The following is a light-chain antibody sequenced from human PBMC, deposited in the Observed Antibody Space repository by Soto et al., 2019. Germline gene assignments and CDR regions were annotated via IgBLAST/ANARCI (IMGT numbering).Light chain of an antibody. CDR1: SGNIASNY. V-gene: IGLV6-57*04. CDR3: QSYGSGIQGV. Sequence: NFMLTQPHSVSESQGKTVTISCTRSSGNIASNYVQWYQQRPGSAPTTVIYEDNLRPSGVPDRFSGSIDRSSNSASLTISGLKTEDEADYCCQSYGSGIQGVFGGGTQLTVL. J-gene: IGLJ3*02. CDR2: EDN.